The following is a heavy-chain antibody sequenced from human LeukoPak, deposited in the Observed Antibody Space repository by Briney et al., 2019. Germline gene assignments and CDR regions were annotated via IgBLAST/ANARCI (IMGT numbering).Heavy chain of an antibody. CDR3: ARDGYDFSFDP. D-gene: IGHD3-3*01. Sequence: SGTLSLTCTVSGGSISSYYWSWIRQPPGKGLEWIGYIYYSGSTNYNPSLNSRVTISVDTSKNQFSLKVNSVTAADTAVYYCARDGYDFSFDPWGQGTLVTVSS. CDR2: IYYSGST. V-gene: IGHV4-59*01. J-gene: IGHJ5*02. CDR1: GGSISSYY.